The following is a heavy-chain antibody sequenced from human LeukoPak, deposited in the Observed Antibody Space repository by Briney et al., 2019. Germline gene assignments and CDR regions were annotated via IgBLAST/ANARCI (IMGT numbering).Heavy chain of an antibody. CDR3: ARNFGAGSYRYGMDV. Sequence: PSETLSLTCTVSGGSISSYYWSWIRQPAGKGLEWIGYIYYSGNTHYNPSLKSRLTISEDTSKNQFSLGLSSVTAADTAVYYCARNFGAGSYRYGMDVWGQGTAVTVSS. D-gene: IGHD3-10*01. V-gene: IGHV4-59*12. CDR2: IYYSGNT. J-gene: IGHJ6*02. CDR1: GGSISSYY.